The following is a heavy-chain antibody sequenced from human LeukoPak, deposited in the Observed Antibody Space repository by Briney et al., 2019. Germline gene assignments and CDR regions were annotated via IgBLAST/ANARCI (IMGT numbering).Heavy chain of an antibody. J-gene: IGHJ3*02. V-gene: IGHV4-59*01. CDR3: ASPVGPGDYGAFDI. CDR2: IYYSGST. CDR1: GGSISSYY. D-gene: IGHD4-17*01. Sequence: SETLSLTCTVSGGSISSYYWSWIRQPPGKGLEWIGYIYYSGSTNYNPSLKSRVTISVDTSKNQFSLKLSSVTAADTAVYYCASPVGPGDYGAFDIWGQGTMVTVSS.